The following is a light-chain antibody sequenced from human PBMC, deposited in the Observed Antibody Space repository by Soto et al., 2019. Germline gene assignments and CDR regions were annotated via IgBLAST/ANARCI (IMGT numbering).Light chain of an antibody. J-gene: IGLJ1*01. V-gene: IGLV2-14*01. Sequence: QSALTQPASVSGSPGQSITISCTGTSSDVGGYNYVSWYQQHPGKAPKLMIYEVSNRPSGVSNRFSGSKSGNTASLTISGLQAEDEADYYCSSYTSSSTLGALDVFGTGTKLTVL. CDR3: SSYTSSSTLGALDV. CDR1: SSDVGGYNY. CDR2: EVS.